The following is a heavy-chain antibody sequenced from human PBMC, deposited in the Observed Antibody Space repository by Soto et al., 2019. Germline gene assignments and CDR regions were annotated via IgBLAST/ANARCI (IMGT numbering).Heavy chain of an antibody. CDR3: ARDGYCSGGSCYNDWFDP. J-gene: IGHJ5*02. V-gene: IGHV1-18*01. D-gene: IGHD2-15*01. CDR2: ISAYNGNT. Sequence: ASVKVSSKGSGYTFTSYGISWLRQAPGQGLEWMGWISAYNGNTNYAQKLQGRVTMTTDTSTSTAYMELRSLRSDDTAVYYCARDGYCSGGSCYNDWFDPWGQGTLVTVSS. CDR1: GYTFTSYG.